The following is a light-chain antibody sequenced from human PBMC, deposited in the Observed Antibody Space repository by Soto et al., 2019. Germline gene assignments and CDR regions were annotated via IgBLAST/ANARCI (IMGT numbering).Light chain of an antibody. V-gene: IGKV3-15*01. Sequence: IVMTHSPATLSLSPGERATLSCSASQSVDINLAWYQQKPGQAPRLLIYGASTKATDMPGRFSGRGSGTDFTLTISSLQAEDFATYYCQQTRSYPSTFGGGTKVDIK. CDR1: QSVDIN. J-gene: IGKJ4*01. CDR2: GAS. CDR3: QQTRSYPST.